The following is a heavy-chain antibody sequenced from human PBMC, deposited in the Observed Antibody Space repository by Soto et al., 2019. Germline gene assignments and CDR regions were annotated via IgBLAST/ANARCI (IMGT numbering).Heavy chain of an antibody. V-gene: IGHV1-2*02. D-gene: IGHD6-6*01. CDR2: INPNSGGT. CDR3: ARVGEEDSNPIDY. J-gene: IGHJ4*02. CDR1: GYTFTGYY. Sequence: ASVKVSFKASGYTFTGYYMHWVRPAPGQGLEWMGWINPNSGGTNYAQKFQGRVTMTRDTSISTAYMELSRLRSDDTAVYYCARVGEEDSNPIDYWGQGTLVTVSS.